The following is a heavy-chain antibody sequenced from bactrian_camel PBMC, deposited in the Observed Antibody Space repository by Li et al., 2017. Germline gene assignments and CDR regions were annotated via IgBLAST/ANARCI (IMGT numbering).Heavy chain of an antibody. CDR1: DDPYRSYC. CDR2: IYPAGTTT. CDR3: AQTGNVPMAWNCPDFNF. J-gene: IGHJ4*01. D-gene: IGHD1*01. V-gene: IGHV3S40*01. Sequence: DVQLVESGGGPVQAGGSLRLSCKSSDDPYRSYCMGWFRQAPGKKREGIAAIYPAGTTTYYADSVRGRFTISRDTGDNTMYLQMNNLKPEDTAMYYCAQTGNVPMAWNCPDFNFWGQGTQVTVS.